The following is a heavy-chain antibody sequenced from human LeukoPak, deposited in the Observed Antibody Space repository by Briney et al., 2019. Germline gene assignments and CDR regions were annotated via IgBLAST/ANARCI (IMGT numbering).Heavy chain of an antibody. Sequence: PSETLSLTCTVSGGTISTYYWSLLRQPPGKGLEWIGRIYASGNTNYNPSLKSRVTMTLDASKNQFSVRLTSVTAADTAVYYCAREYSSSSGKNAFDVWGQGRMVTVCS. V-gene: IGHV4-4*07. CDR3: AREYSSSSGKNAFDV. D-gene: IGHD6-6*01. CDR1: GGTISTYY. J-gene: IGHJ3*01. CDR2: IYASGNT.